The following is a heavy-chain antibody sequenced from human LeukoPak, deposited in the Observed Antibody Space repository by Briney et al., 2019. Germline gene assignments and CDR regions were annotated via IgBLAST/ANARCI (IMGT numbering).Heavy chain of an antibody. Sequence: PSETLSLTCTVSGGSISSGDYYWSWIRQPPGKGLEWIGYICYSGSTYYNPSLKSRVTISVDTSKNQFSLKLSSVTAADTAVYYCARDRGRITMVSYYYYGMDVWGQGTTVTVSS. CDR3: ARDRGRITMVSYYYYGMDV. CDR1: GGSISSGDYY. CDR2: ICYSGST. V-gene: IGHV4-30-4*01. D-gene: IGHD3-10*01. J-gene: IGHJ6*02.